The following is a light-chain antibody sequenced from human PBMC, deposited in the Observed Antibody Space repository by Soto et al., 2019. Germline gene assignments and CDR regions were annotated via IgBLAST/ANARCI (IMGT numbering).Light chain of an antibody. V-gene: IGLV2-11*01. CDR1: SSDIGGYNY. Sequence: QSALTQPPSVSGSPGQSVTISCTGTSSDIGGYNYVSWYQQLPGKAPKLMIHDVSKRPSGVPDRFSGSNSGNTASLTISGLQAEDEADYYCCSYAGTTHVFGTGTKLTVL. J-gene: IGLJ1*01. CDR2: DVS. CDR3: CSYAGTTHV.